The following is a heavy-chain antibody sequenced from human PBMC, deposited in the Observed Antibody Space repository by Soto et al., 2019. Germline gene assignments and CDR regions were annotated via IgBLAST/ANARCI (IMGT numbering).Heavy chain of an antibody. V-gene: IGHV3-74*01. CDR2: IDKVGTDS. D-gene: IGHD3-10*01. J-gene: IGHJ6*03. CDR3: ARGWFGPDV. Sequence: EVQLVESGGGLVQPGGSLRLSCAASEFTFSGRSVHWVRQAPGKGLVWVSGIDKVGTDSTYADSVKGRFTSSRDNAKNTVYLQMHSLGVEVTAVYYCARGWFGPDVWGKGTTVTVSS. CDR1: EFTFSGRS.